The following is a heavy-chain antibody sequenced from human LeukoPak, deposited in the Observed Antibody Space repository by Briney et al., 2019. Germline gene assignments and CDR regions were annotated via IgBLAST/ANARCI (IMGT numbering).Heavy chain of an antibody. Sequence: ASVKVSCKVSGYTLTELSMHWVRQAPGKGLEWMGGFDPEDGETIYAQKFQGRVTITEDTSTDTAYMELSSLRSEDTAVYYCATDLGSDGYNFTPYWGQGTLVTVSS. D-gene: IGHD5-24*01. CDR2: FDPEDGET. V-gene: IGHV1-24*01. CDR1: GYTLTELS. J-gene: IGHJ4*02. CDR3: ATDLGSDGYNFTPY.